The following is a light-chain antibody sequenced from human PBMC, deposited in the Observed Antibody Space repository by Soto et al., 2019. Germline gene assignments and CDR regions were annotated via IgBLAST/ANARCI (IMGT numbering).Light chain of an antibody. J-gene: IGLJ2*01. CDR1: ISNIGAGYE. CDR2: ENN. V-gene: IGLV1-40*01. Sequence: QSVLTQPPSVSEAPGQRVTISCTGSISNIGAGYEAHWYQQVPGTAPKLLIYENNNRPSGVPDRFSGSKSGTSASLAITGLQAEDEADYYCSSYTSSSTLSVGFGGGTKLTVL. CDR3: SSYTSSSTLSVG.